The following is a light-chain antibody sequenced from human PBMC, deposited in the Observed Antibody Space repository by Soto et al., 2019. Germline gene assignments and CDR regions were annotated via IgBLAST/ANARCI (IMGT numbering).Light chain of an antibody. J-gene: IGKJ1*01. CDR2: TIS. CDR1: ETVNSN. V-gene: IGKV3-15*01. CDR3: QQYNKWWT. Sequence: EVVMTQSPATLSVSPGERATLSCRASETVNSNLAWYQQKPGQAPRLLIYTISIRATGVPARFSGSGSGTEFTLIISCLQSEDFGVYYCQQYNKWWTFGQGTKVEIK.